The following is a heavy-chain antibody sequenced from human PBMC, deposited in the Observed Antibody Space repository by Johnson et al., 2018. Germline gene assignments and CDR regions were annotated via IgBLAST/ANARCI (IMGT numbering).Heavy chain of an antibody. V-gene: IGHV3-9*01. D-gene: IGHD1-14*01. CDR2: ISGNRGSI. CDR3: AKDTTVTDHGGRDY. Sequence: EEQLVQAGGGFVQPSRSLRVSCAASGFTFNEYGLHWVRQAPGKGLEWVSGISGNRGSIAYEDSARGRFTISRDNARNSLYLQMNSLRAEDTARYYCAKDTTVTDHGGRDYWGQGTLVTVSS. J-gene: IGHJ4*02. CDR1: GFTFNEYG.